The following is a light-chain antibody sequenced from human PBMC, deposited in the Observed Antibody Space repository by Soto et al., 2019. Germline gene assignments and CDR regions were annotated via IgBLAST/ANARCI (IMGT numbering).Light chain of an antibody. CDR1: GGKIASNY. CDR3: QSYDTNPFYV. V-gene: IGLV6-57*02. Sequence: NFMLTQPHSVSNSPGKTITISCTGTGGKIASNYVQWYQQRPGSAPTPVIYEDNQRPSGVPDRFSASIDTSTNSASLVISGLKVEDEADYYCQSYDTNPFYVFGTGTKLTVL. J-gene: IGLJ1*01. CDR2: EDN.